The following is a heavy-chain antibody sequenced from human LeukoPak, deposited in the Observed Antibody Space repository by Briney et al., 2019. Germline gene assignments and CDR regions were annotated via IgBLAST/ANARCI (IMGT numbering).Heavy chain of an antibody. CDR2: IYYSGST. D-gene: IGHD3-22*01. Sequence: SETLSLTCTVSGGSISSSSYYWGWIRQPPGKGLEWIGSIYYSGSTYYNPSPKSRVTISVDTSKNQFSLKLSSVTAADTAVYYCARLIPYDSSGYPLNWFDPWGQGTLVTVSS. CDR1: GGSISSSSYY. CDR3: ARLIPYDSSGYPLNWFDP. V-gene: IGHV4-39*01. J-gene: IGHJ5*02.